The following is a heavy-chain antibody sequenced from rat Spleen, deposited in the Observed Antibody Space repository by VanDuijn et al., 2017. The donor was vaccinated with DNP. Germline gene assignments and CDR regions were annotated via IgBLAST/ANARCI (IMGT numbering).Heavy chain of an antibody. CDR1: GFSLSTYN. CDR3: SLPGYNFDY. V-gene: IGHV2-41*01. Sequence: QVQLKESGPGLVQPSQTLSLTCTVAGFSLSTYNVHWVRQPPGKGLEWMGVIWNNGGTRYNSVLKSRLSITKDTSKSQVFLKMNSLQTEDTAIYFCSLPGYNFDYWGQGVMVTVSS. CDR2: IWNNGGT. J-gene: IGHJ2*01. D-gene: IGHD1-4*01.